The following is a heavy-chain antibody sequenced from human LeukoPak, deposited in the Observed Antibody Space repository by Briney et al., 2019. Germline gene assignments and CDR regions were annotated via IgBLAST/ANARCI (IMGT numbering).Heavy chain of an antibody. V-gene: IGHV4-38-2*01. CDR3: ARYLTGDLTTNDAFDI. CDR1: GYSISSGYY. Sequence: SETLSLTCAVSGYSISSGYYWGWIRQPPGKGREWIGSLYHSGSTYYNPFLKSRVTISVDTSKNQFSMKLSSVTAADTAVYYCARYLTGDLTTNDAFDIWGQGTMVTVSS. D-gene: IGHD7-27*01. J-gene: IGHJ3*02. CDR2: LYHSGST.